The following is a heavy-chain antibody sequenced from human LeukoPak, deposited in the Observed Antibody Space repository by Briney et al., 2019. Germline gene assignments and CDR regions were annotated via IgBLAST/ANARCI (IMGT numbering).Heavy chain of an antibody. CDR2: INSDGSST. V-gene: IGHV3-74*01. D-gene: IGHD2-2*01. CDR3: ARALGVPAAIFDY. J-gene: IGHJ4*02. Sequence: PGGSLRLSCAASGFTFSSYWMHWVRQAPGKGLVWVSRINSDGSSTSYADSVKGRFTISRDNAKNSLYLQMNSLRAEDTAVYYCARALGVPAAIFDYWGQGTLVTVSS. CDR1: GFTFSSYW.